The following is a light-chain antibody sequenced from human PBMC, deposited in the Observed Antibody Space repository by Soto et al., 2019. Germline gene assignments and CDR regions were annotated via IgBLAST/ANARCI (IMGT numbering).Light chain of an antibody. Sequence: ETVCTQYPGSLSWCPRERATLSCRASQSVSSSYLAWYQQKPGQAPRLLIYGASSRATGIPDRFSGSGSGTDFTLTISILEPEDFAVYYCQQDASPPVTFAQGTRLEIK. CDR3: QQDASPPVT. J-gene: IGKJ5*01. V-gene: IGKV3-20*01. CDR2: GAS. CDR1: QSVSSSY.